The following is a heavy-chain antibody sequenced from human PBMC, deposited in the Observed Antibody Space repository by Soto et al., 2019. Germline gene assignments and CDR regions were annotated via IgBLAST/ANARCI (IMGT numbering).Heavy chain of an antibody. D-gene: IGHD6-13*01. Sequence: KPSETLSLTCTVSGGSISSSSYYWGWIRQPPGKGLEWIGSIYYSGSTYYNPSLKSRVTISVDTSKNQFSLKLSSVTAADTAVYNRAGYSSSRLGLGHPRGQRSLVAVCIGEKPSFLEETVTRVPWPQ. CDR2: IYYSGST. V-gene: IGHV4-39*01. J-gene: IGHJ5*02. CDR1: GGSISSSSYY. CDR3: AGYSSSRLGLGHPRGQRSLVAVCIGEKPSFLEETVTRVP.